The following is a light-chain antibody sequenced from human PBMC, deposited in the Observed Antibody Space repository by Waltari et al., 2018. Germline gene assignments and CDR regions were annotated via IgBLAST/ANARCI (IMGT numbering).Light chain of an antibody. V-gene: IGKV1-39*01. CDR1: QAISTY. J-gene: IGKJ3*01. Sequence: DIQMTQSPSSVSASVGDRVTITCRASQAISTYVNWYQQTPGMAPKLLIFSSSTLPRGVSSRFSGSGSGTEFTLTISNLQPDDFATYYCQQSYSAPLAFGGGTKLDI. CDR3: QQSYSAPLA. CDR2: SSS.